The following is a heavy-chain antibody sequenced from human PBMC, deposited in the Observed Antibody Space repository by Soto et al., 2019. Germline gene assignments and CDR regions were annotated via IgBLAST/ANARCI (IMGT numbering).Heavy chain of an antibody. CDR3: ARGSSSWSLGTGAYYGMDV. D-gene: IGHD2-2*01. V-gene: IGHV1-3*01. CDR1: GYSFSGYG. CDR2: ISAGNGIT. Sequence: QVQLVQSGAEVSKPGASVKVSCKASGYSFSGYGIHWVRQAPGQRPEWVGWISAGNGITKFSQQFQGRVAIIRDISASTAYMELTSLTSGDTAVYYCARGSSSWSLGTGAYYGMDVWGQGTTVIASS. J-gene: IGHJ6*02.